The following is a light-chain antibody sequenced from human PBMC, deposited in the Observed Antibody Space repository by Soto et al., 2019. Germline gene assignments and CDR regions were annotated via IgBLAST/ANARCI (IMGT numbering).Light chain of an antibody. CDR1: QSVSSY. V-gene: IGKV3-11*01. CDR2: DAS. J-gene: IGKJ2*01. Sequence: EIVLTQSPATLSLSPGERATLSCRASQSVSSYLAWYQQKPGQAPRLLIYDASNRASGIPARFSGGGSGTDFTLTISSLEPEDFAVYYCQHRSNWYTFGQGTKLEIK. CDR3: QHRSNWYT.